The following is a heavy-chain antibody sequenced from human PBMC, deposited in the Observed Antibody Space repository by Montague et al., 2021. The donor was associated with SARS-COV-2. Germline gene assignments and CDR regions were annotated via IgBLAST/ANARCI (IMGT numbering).Heavy chain of an antibody. Sequence: PALVKPTQTLTLTCTFSGFSLSTSGMCVSWIRQPPGKALEWLARIDWDDDKYYSTSLKTRLTISKDTSKNQVVLTMTNMDPVDTATYYCARVSSSWSQDYYYIDVWGKGTTVTVSS. CDR1: GFSLSTSGMC. CDR2: IDWDDDK. J-gene: IGHJ6*03. V-gene: IGHV2-70*11. D-gene: IGHD6-13*01. CDR3: ARVSSSWSQDYYYIDV.